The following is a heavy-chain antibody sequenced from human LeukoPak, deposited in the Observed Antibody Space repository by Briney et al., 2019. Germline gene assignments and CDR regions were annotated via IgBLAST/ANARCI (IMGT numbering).Heavy chain of an antibody. J-gene: IGHJ4*02. CDR3: ARLGGSCYSGHCIHDY. V-gene: IGHV4-39*01. CDR2: IYYSGST. CDR1: GGSISSSSYY. D-gene: IGHD2-15*01. Sequence: PSETLSLTCTVSGGSISSSSYYWGWIRQPPGKGLEWIGSIYYSGSTYYNPSLKSRVTISVDTSKNQFSLKLSSVTAADTAVYYCARLGGSCYSGHCIHDYWGQGTLVTVSS.